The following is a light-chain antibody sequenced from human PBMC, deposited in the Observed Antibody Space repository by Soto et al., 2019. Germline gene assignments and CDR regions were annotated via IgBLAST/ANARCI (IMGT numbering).Light chain of an antibody. Sequence: QSALTQPASVSGSPGQSITISCTGTSSDVGGYNYVSWYQQSPGTVPKLIIFDVNNRPSGVSNRFSGSKSGNTASLTISGLQAEDEADYYCSSYSTSSPLVVFGGGTQLTVL. V-gene: IGLV2-14*01. CDR3: SSYSTSSPLVV. J-gene: IGLJ2*01. CDR1: SSDVGGYNY. CDR2: DVN.